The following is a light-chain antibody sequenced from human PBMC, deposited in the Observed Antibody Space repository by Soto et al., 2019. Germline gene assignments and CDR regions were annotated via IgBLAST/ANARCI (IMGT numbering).Light chain of an antibody. V-gene: IGKV3-20*01. Sequence: EIVLTQSPGTLSLSPGERATLSCRASQSVTNNFLAWYQHKPGQAPRLLIYGASSRPGGIPDRFSGSGTGTDFTLTISRLEPEDFAEYHCQQYGSSPGTFGQGTKLEI. J-gene: IGKJ2*01. CDR1: QSVTNNF. CDR3: QQYGSSPGT. CDR2: GAS.